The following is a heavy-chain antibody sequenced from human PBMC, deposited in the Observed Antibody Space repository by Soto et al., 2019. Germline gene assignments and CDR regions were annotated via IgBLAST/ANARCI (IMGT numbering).Heavy chain of an antibody. Sequence: QVQLVQSGADVKKPGSSVKVSCKASGGTFNNYAISWVRQAPGHGLEWVGGIIPIFGTADYAQKFQGRVTITADESTSTAYMELSSLRSEDTAVYYCVRVAISSSSSYWGQGTLVTVSS. CDR3: VRVAISSSSSY. J-gene: IGHJ4*02. CDR2: IIPIFGTA. V-gene: IGHV1-69*12. CDR1: GGTFNNYA. D-gene: IGHD6-6*01.